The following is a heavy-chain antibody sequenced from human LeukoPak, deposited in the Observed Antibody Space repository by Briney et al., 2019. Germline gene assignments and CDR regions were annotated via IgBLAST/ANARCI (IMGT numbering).Heavy chain of an antibody. CDR3: ARDERLLSFLK. Sequence: GGTLRLSCAASGFPFSNYGLSWVRRAPGKGLEWVSGITGSGGSTYYADSVKGRFTISRDNSKNTLYLQMNSLRAEDTAIYYCARDERLLSFLKWGQGTLVTVSS. D-gene: IGHD3-3*01. CDR1: GFPFSNYG. V-gene: IGHV3-23*01. CDR2: ITGSGGST. J-gene: IGHJ4*02.